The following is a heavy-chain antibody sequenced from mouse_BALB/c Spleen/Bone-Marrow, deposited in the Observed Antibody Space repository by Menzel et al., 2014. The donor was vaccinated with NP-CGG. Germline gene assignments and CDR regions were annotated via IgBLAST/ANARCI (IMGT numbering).Heavy chain of an antibody. Sequence: EVMLVESGGGLVQPGGSRKLSCAASGFTFSSFGMHWVRQAPEKGLEWVAYISSGSSTIFYADTVKGRFTVSRDNPKNPLFLQMTSLRSEDTAMYFCTRGGNWDDFDSWGQGTTLTVSS. D-gene: IGHD4-1*01. V-gene: IGHV5-17*02. CDR1: GFTFSSFG. CDR2: ISSGSSTI. J-gene: IGHJ2*01. CDR3: TRGGNWDDFDS.